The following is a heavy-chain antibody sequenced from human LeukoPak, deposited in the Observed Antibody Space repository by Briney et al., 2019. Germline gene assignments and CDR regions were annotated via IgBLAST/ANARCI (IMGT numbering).Heavy chain of an antibody. Sequence: SVKVSCKASGRTFSSYAISWVRQAPGQGLEWMGRIIPFLGIANYAQKFQGRVTITADKSTSTAYMELSSLRSEDTAVYYCARDYRYYYDSSGTGYFDYWGQGTLVTVSS. CDR1: GRTFSSYA. V-gene: IGHV1-69*04. CDR2: IIPFLGIA. D-gene: IGHD3-22*01. J-gene: IGHJ4*02. CDR3: ARDYRYYYDSSGTGYFDY.